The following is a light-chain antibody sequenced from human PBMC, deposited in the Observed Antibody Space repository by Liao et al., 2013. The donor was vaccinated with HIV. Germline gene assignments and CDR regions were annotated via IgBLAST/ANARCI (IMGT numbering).Light chain of an antibody. CDR3: QSADSSGTSWV. J-gene: IGLJ3*02. Sequence: SYELTQPPSVSVAPGKTARITCGGNNIGSKSVHWYQQKPGQAPVLVIYKDSERPSGIPERFSGSSSGTTVTLTISGVQAEDEADYYCQSADSSGTSWVFGGGTKLTVL. V-gene: IGLV3-25*03. CDR2: KDS. CDR1: NIGSKS.